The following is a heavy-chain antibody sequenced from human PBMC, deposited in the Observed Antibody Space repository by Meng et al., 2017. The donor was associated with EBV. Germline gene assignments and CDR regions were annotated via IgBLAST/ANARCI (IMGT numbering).Heavy chain of an antibody. Sequence: LLQYGGGGKKSGSSGMVSCKGSGDNFNNFGISWVRQAPGQGLEWMGDITPVFGIANYAESFQGRVTISADTSTRTAYMDLSSLRSDDTAVYYCVRDLWLRIGECVWGQGTLVTVSS. V-gene: IGHV1-69*17. D-gene: IGHD5-12*01. CDR1: GDNFNNFG. CDR3: VRDLWLRIGECV. J-gene: IGHJ4*02. CDR2: ITPVFGIA.